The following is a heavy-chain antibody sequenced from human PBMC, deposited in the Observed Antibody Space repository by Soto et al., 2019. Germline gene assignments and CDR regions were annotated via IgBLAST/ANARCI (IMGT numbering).Heavy chain of an antibody. J-gene: IGHJ4*02. CDR1: GFTFSSYG. CDR3: AKDALKLSGYPAGGDY. D-gene: IGHD5-12*01. CDR2: ISYDGSNK. V-gene: IGHV3-30*18. Sequence: PGGSLRLSCAASGFTFSSYGMHWVRQAPGKGLEWVAVISYDGSNKYYADSMKGRFTISRDNSKNTLYLQMNSLRAEDTAVYYCAKDALKLSGYPAGGDYWGQGTLVTVSS.